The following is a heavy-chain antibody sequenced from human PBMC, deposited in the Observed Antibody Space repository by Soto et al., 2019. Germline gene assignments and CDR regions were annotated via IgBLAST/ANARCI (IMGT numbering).Heavy chain of an antibody. Sequence: GGSLRLSCAASGFTFSSYAMSWVRQAPGKGLEWVSAIIGSGGNTYHADSVKGRFSISRDNSKNTLSLQMNSLRAEDTAVYYCAKYTVTYYFYSYMDVWGKGTTVTVSS. CDR2: IIGSGGNT. CDR3: AKYTVTYYFYSYMDV. CDR1: GFTFSSYA. D-gene: IGHD4-17*01. V-gene: IGHV3-23*01. J-gene: IGHJ6*03.